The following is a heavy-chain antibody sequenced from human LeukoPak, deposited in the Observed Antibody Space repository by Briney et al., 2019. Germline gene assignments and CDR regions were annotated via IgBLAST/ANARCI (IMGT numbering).Heavy chain of an antibody. CDR2: LSGSGVGT. CDR1: GFIFRNYA. J-gene: IGHJ4*02. D-gene: IGHD3-9*01. CDR3: AKNGRDDHDKYFFDF. Sequence: GGSLRLSCAGSGFIFRNYAMSWVRQAPGMGLEGVSALSGSGVGTNYADSVKGRFTISRDNSKNMLYLQMNSLRAEDTAVYYCAKNGRDDHDKYFFDFWGQGTQVTVSS. V-gene: IGHV3-23*01.